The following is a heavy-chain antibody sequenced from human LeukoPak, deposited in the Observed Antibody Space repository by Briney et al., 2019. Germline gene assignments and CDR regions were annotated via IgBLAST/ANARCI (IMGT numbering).Heavy chain of an antibody. J-gene: IGHJ4*02. V-gene: IGHV1-2*02. CDR3: ATDHDYVWGSFRLSYFDY. CDR2: INPNSGGT. CDR1: GYSFTDYG. D-gene: IGHD3-16*02. Sequence: ASVKVSCKASGYSFTDYGIHWVRQAPGQGLEWMGWINPNSGGTDYGQKFRGKVTMTRDTSISTAYMELSRLTSGDTAVYYCATDHDYVWGSFRLSYFDYWGQGALVTVSS.